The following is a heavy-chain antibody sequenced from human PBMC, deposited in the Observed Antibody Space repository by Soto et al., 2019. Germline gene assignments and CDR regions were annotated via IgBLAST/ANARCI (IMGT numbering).Heavy chain of an antibody. CDR3: ARDRDVVVVAANFHY. V-gene: IGHV3-33*01. J-gene: IGHJ4*02. CDR1: GFTFSSYG. D-gene: IGHD2-15*01. CDR2: IWYDGSDK. Sequence: QVQLVESGGGVVQPGRSLRLSCVASGFTFSSYGMHWVRQAPDKGLEWVAVIWYDGSDKYYADSVKGRFTISRDNSKNTLYLQMNRLRAEDSAVYYWARDRDVVVVAANFHYWGQGTLVTVSS.